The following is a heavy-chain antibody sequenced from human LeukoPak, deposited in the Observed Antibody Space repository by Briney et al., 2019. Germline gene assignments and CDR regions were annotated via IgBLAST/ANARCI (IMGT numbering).Heavy chain of an antibody. CDR2: ISYDGSNK. CDR1: GFTFSSYA. J-gene: IGHJ5*02. CDR3: ARDRESFSSSSMFDP. V-gene: IGHV3-30*01. Sequence: GGSLRHSCAASGFTFSSYAMHWVRQAPGKGLEWVAVISYDGSNKYYADSVKGRFTISRDNSKNTLYLQMNSLRAEDTAVYYCARDRESFSSSSMFDPWGQGTLVTVSS. D-gene: IGHD6-6*01.